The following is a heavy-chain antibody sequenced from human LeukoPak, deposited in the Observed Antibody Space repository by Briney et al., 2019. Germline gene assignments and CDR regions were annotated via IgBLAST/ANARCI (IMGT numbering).Heavy chain of an antibody. Sequence: SETLSLTCTVSGGSISSSSYYWGWIRQPPGKGLECIGSIYYSGSTYYNPSLKSRITISVDSSKNQFSLRLSSVTAADTAVYYCARHGLSAWEGVLDGYFDLWGRGTLVTLS. CDR2: IYYSGST. J-gene: IGHJ2*01. CDR1: GGSISSSSYY. D-gene: IGHD1-26*01. V-gene: IGHV4-39*01. CDR3: ARHGLSAWEGVLDGYFDL.